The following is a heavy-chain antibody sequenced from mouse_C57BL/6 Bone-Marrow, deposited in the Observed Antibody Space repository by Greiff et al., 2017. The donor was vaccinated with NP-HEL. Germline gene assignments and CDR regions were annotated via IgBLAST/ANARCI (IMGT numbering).Heavy chain of an antibody. J-gene: IGHJ2*01. D-gene: IGHD1-1*01. Sequence: VKVEESGPGLVQPSQSLSITCTVSGFSLTSYGVHWVRQSPGKGLEWLGVIWSGGSTDYNAAFISRLSISKDNSKSQVFFKMNSLQADDTAIYYCARNEDYGSSYDYFDYWGQGTTLTVSS. CDR1: GFSLTSYG. CDR3: ARNEDYGSSYDYFDY. CDR2: IWSGGST. V-gene: IGHV2-2*01.